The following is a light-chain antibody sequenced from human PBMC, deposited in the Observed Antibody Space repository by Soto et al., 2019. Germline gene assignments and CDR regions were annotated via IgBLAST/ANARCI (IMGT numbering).Light chain of an antibody. CDR3: QQYGSSPRT. CDR1: QSVSSSF. J-gene: IGKJ1*01. CDR2: GAS. V-gene: IGKV3-20*01. Sequence: EIVLTQSPCTLSLSPGERATLSCRASQSVSSSFLAWYQQKPGQAPRHLIYGASSRATGIPDRFSGSGSGTDFSLTISRLEPEDFAVYYCQQYGSSPRTFGQGTKVEIK.